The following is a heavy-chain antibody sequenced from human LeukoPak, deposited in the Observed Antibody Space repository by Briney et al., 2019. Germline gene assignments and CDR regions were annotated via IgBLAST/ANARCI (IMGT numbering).Heavy chain of an antibody. V-gene: IGHV1-18*01. CDR2: ISAHNGNT. CDR3: ARDYGDYDGMDV. J-gene: IGHJ6*02. CDR1: GYTFTSYG. Sequence: GASVKVSCKASGYTFTSYGISWVRQAPGQGLXXMGSISAHNGNTNYAQKLQGRVTMTTDTSTSTAYMELRSLRSDDTAVYYCARDYGDYDGMDVWGQGTTVTVSS. D-gene: IGHD4-17*01.